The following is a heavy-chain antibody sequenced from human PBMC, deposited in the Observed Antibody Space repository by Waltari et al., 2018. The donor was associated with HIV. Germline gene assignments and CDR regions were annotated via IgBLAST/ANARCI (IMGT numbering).Heavy chain of an antibody. CDR3: VTDAVAVPLDTAY. CDR1: GFTFINAW. D-gene: IGHD2-21*01. J-gene: IGHJ4*02. CDR2: IKSKNDGGTI. Sequence: EVHLVESGGGWVKPGGSLRVSCTVPGFTFINAWMSWVRQAPGKGLEWLGRIKSKNDGGTIDYDAPVKDRFTILRDDSKHTLYLEMSSLKIEDTGIYYCVTDAVAVPLDTAYWGQGTLVTVSS. V-gene: IGHV3-15*01.